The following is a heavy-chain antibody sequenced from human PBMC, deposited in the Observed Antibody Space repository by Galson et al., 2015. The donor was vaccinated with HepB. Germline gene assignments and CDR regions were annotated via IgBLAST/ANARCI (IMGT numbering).Heavy chain of an antibody. V-gene: IGHV3-48*02. Sequence: SLRLSCAASGFTFSSYGMNWVRQAPGKGLEWISYIDIIGKTAYYADSVKGRFTISRDNARKTLSLQMNSLRDEDTAVYYCARNKQVGLSFDYWGQGAQVTVSS. CDR1: GFTFSSYG. CDR3: ARNKQVGLSFDY. D-gene: IGHD1-26*01. J-gene: IGHJ4*02. CDR2: IDIIGKTA.